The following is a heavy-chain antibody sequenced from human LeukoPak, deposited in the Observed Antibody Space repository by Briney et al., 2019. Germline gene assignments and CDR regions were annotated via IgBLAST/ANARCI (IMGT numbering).Heavy chain of an antibody. J-gene: IGHJ6*03. CDR2: IKQDGSEK. V-gene: IGHV3-7*01. CDR1: GFTFSSYW. CDR3: ARDEGYYGSGSYWYYYYYMDV. Sequence: PGGSLRLSCAASGFTFSSYWMSWVRQAPGKGLEWVANIKQDGSEKYYVDSVKGRFTISRDNAKNSLYLQMNSLRAEDTAVYYCARDEGYYGSGSYWYYYYYMDVWGKGTTVTVSS. D-gene: IGHD3-10*01.